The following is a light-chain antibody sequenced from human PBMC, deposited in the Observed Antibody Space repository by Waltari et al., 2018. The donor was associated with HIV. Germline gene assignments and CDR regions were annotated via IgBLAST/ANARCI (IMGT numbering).Light chain of an antibody. CDR2: VNS. CDR3: QSYDSSLSGSWV. Sequence: QSVLTQPPSVSGAPGQRVTISCTGSSSNIGAGYDVHWYQQLPGTAPKLLLYVNSQRPSGFPDRFSGSKSGTSASLAITGLQAEDEADYYCQSYDSSLSGSWVFGGGTKLTVL. CDR1: SSNIGAGYD. V-gene: IGLV1-40*01. J-gene: IGLJ3*02.